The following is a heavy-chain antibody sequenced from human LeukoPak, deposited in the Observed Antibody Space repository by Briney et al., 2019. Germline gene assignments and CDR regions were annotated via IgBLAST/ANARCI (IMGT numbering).Heavy chain of an antibody. D-gene: IGHD3-10*01. CDR3: ARERWYYGSGSYRYFDY. V-gene: IGHV7-4-1*02. J-gene: IGHJ4*02. CDR1: GYTFTSYA. Sequence: ASVKVSFKASGYTFTSYAMNWVRQAPGQGLEWMGWINTNTGNPTYAQGFTGRFVFSLDTSVSTAYLQISSLKAEDTAVYYCARERWYYGSGSYRYFDYWGQGTLVTVSS. CDR2: INTNTGNP.